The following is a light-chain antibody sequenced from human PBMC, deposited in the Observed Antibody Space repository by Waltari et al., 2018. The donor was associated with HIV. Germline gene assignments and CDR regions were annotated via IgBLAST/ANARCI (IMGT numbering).Light chain of an antibody. V-gene: IGLV2-14*03. CDR3: SSYTSITLI. Sequence: QSALTQPASVSGSPGQSITIPCTGSGSDIGGYNYVSWYQHYPGKAPKLIIYDVSRRPSVVSNRFSGSKSGNTASLTISGLRAEDEADYYCSSYTSITLIFGGGTKLTVL. CDR2: DVS. J-gene: IGLJ2*01. CDR1: GSDIGGYNY.